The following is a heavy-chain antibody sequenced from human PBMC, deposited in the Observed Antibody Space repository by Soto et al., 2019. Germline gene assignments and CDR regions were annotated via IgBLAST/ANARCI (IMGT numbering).Heavy chain of an antibody. D-gene: IGHD2-21*01. CDR2: INHSGST. CDR1: GGSFSGYY. V-gene: IGHV4-34*01. CDR3: ARHGEPYFDY. J-gene: IGHJ4*02. Sequence: PSETLSLTCAVYGGSFSGYYWSWIRQPPGKGLEWIGEINHSGSTNYNPSLKSRVTISVDTSKNQFSLKLSSVTAADTSVDYCARHGEPYFDYGGKETRVPVSS.